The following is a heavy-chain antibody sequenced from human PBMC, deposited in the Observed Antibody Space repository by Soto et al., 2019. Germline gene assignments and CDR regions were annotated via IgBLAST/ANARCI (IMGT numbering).Heavy chain of an antibody. CDR1: GGSISSGGYY. D-gene: IGHD7-27*01. CDR2: IYYSGST. Sequence: TLSLTCTVSGGSISSGGYYWSWIRQHPGKGLEWIGYIYYSGSTYYNPSLKSRVTISVDTSKNQFSLKLSSVTAADTAVYYCARDEVSESGYYYGMDVWGQGTTVTVSS. CDR3: ARDEVSESGYYYGMDV. J-gene: IGHJ6*02. V-gene: IGHV4-31*03.